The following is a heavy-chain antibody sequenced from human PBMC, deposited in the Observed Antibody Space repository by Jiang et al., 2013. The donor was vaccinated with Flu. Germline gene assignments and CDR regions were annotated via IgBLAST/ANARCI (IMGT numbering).Heavy chain of an antibody. CDR2: ISGSGGIT. J-gene: IGHJ4*02. CDR1: GFTFSSCA. CDR3: AKDQGRRPSIWLGEFDC. V-gene: IGHV3-23*01. Sequence: VQLLESGGGLIQPGGSLRLSCAASGFTFSSCAMSWVRQAPGKGLEWVSGISGSGGITHYADSVKGRFTVSRDNSKNTLYLHMSSLGAGDTALYFCAKDQGRRPSIWLGEFDCWGQGPWSPSPQ. D-gene: IGHD3-10*01.